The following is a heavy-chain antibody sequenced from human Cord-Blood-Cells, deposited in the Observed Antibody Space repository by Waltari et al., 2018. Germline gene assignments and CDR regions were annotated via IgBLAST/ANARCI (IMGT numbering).Heavy chain of an antibody. V-gene: IGHV1-18*01. CDR2: ISAYKGNT. CDR3: ARVSKKVGSSSSDRRFDY. CDR1: GYTFTSYG. D-gene: IGHD6-6*01. J-gene: IGHJ4*02. Sequence: QVQLVQSGAEVKKPGASVKVSCKASGYTFTSYGISWVRQAPGQGLEWMGWISAYKGNTNYAQKLQGRVTMTTDTSTSTAYMELRSLRSDDTAVYYCARVSKKVGSSSSDRRFDYWGQGTLVTVSS.